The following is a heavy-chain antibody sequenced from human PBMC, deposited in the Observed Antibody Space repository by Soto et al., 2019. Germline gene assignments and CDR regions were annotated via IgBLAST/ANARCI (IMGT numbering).Heavy chain of an antibody. V-gene: IGHV4-4*02. CDR1: GGSISSSNW. D-gene: IGHD3-3*01. CDR3: ARDSSSGDFWSGYTAPRHYYYYYGMDV. Sequence: PSETLSLTCAVSGGSISSSNWWSWVRQPPGKGLEWIGEIYHSGSTNYNPSLKSRVTISVDKSKNQFSLKLSSVTAADTAVYYCARDSSSGDFWSGYTAPRHYYYYYGMDVWGQGTTVTVSS. CDR2: IYHSGST. J-gene: IGHJ6*02.